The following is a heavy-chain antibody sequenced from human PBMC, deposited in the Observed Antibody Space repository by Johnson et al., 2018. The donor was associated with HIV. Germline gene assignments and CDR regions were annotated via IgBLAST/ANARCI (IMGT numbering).Heavy chain of an antibody. V-gene: IGHV3-30*19. Sequence: QVQLVESGGGVVQPGRSLRLSCAASGFTFSSYGMHWVRQAPGKGLEWVAVISYDGSNKYYADSVKGRFTISRDNSKNTLYLQMNSLRAEDTAVYYCARARTVVIARPDAFDIWGQGKWSPSLQ. CDR1: GFTFSSYG. D-gene: IGHD2-21*01. J-gene: IGHJ3*02. CDR3: ARARTVVIARPDAFDI. CDR2: ISYDGSNK.